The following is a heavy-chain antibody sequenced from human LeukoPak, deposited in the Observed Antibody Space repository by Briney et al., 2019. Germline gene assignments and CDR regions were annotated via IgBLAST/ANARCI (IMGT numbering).Heavy chain of an antibody. Sequence: PSETLSLTCTVSAGSITNYYWSWIRQPPGKGLEWIGYIYYTGSTNYNPSLKSRVSISVDTSKNQFSLKLSSVTAADTAVYYCARHGGYHSPIDYWGQGTLGIVSS. D-gene: IGHD3-22*01. CDR1: AGSITNYY. CDR3: ARHGGYHSPIDY. J-gene: IGHJ4*02. V-gene: IGHV4-59*08. CDR2: IYYTGST.